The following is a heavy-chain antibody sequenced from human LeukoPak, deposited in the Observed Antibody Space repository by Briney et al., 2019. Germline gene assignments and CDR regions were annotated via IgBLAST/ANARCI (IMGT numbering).Heavy chain of an antibody. V-gene: IGHV3-66*01. CDR1: GFTVSTNY. CDR3: ARGFRSVTTWGYFDY. Sequence: GGSLRLSCAASGFTVSTNYMSWVRQAPGKGLEWVSLIYSGGGTYYADSVKGRFTISRDNSRNTLYLQMNSMRVDDTAVYYCARGFRSVTTWGYFDYWGQGALVTVSS. CDR2: IYSGGGT. D-gene: IGHD4-17*01. J-gene: IGHJ4*02.